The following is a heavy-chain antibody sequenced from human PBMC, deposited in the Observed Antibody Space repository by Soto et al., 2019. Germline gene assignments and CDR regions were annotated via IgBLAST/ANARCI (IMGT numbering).Heavy chain of an antibody. Sequence: SVKVSCKASGGTFSSYAISWVRQAPGQGLEWMGGIIPIFGTANYAQKFQGSVTITADASTSTAYMELSSLRSEDTAVYYCATTSYYGSGRGYYYMDVWGKGTTVTVSS. CDR2: IIPIFGTA. D-gene: IGHD3-10*01. V-gene: IGHV1-69*13. CDR3: ATTSYYGSGRGYYYMDV. J-gene: IGHJ6*03. CDR1: GGTFSSYA.